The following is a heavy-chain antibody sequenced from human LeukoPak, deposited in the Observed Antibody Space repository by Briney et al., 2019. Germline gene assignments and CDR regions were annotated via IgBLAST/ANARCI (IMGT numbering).Heavy chain of an antibody. J-gene: IGHJ4*02. CDR1: GFIFSTYE. CDR2: ISYKGRSK. D-gene: IGHD3-22*01. CDR3: ARDGRWINYYDGNSPV. Sequence: GGSLTLSCAASGFIFSTYEMHWVRPAPGKGLAWLSYISYKGRSKYYADSLKGRFTISRDNAKNSLYLKMNSLRAEDTAVYYCARDGRWINYYDGNSPVWGQGTLVTVSS. V-gene: IGHV3-48*03.